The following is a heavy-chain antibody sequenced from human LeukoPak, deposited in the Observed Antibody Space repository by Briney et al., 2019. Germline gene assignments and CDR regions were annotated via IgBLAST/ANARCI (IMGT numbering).Heavy chain of an antibody. CDR3: ASSPPPLYSSSWFRFVY. V-gene: IGHV4-4*07. D-gene: IGHD6-13*01. Sequence: SETLSLTCTVSGGSISSYYWSWIRQPAGKGLEWIGRIYTSGSTNYNPSLKSRVTMSVDTSKNQFSLKLSSVTAADTAVYYCASSPPPLYSSSWFRFVYWGQGTLVTVSS. CDR1: GGSISSYY. J-gene: IGHJ4*02. CDR2: IYTSGST.